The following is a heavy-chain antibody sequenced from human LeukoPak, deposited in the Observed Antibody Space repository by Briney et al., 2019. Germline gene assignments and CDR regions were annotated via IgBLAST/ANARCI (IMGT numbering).Heavy chain of an antibody. CDR2: VKTETDGGTT. CDR3: TTSAGTTVTTRYFDY. CDR1: GFTFSNAW. V-gene: IGHV3-15*01. D-gene: IGHD4-17*01. Sequence: TGGSLRLSCAASGFTFSNAWMSWVRQAPGKGLEWVGRVKTETDGGTTDYGAPVKGRFTISRDDSKNTLYLQMNSLKIEDTAVYYCTTSAGTTVTTRYFDYWGQGTLVTVSS. J-gene: IGHJ4*02.